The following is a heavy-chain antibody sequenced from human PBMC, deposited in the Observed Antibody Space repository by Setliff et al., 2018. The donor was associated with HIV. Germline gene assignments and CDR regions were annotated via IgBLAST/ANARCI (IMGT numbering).Heavy chain of an antibody. J-gene: IGHJ3*01. Sequence: GGSLRLSCAASGFSFTDVWMNWVRQAPGKGLEWVGRIKSRTDGGATDYAAPVKGRFSISRDDSKKTLYLQMDSLKTEDTAMYYCTTDRFVWGQGTMVTVSS. CDR3: TTDRFV. CDR2: IKSRTDGGAT. CDR1: GFSFTDVW. V-gene: IGHV3-15*01.